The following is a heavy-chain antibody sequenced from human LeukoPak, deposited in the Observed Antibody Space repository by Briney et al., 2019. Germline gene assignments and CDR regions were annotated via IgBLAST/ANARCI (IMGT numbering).Heavy chain of an antibody. CDR2: IYNSGST. J-gene: IGHJ4*02. CDR1: GGSISSYY. Sequence: SETLSLTCAVSGGSISSYYWSWIRQPAGKGLEWIGHIYNSGSTNYNPSLKGRVTMSVATSKNQFSLHLSSVTAADTAVYYCARSAFLVTAPGLYYFDYWGQGTLVAVSS. CDR3: ARSAFLVTAPGLYYFDY. D-gene: IGHD6-13*01. V-gene: IGHV4-4*07.